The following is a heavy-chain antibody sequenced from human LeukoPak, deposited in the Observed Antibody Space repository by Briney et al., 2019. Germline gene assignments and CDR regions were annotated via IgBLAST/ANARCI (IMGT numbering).Heavy chain of an antibody. CDR1: GGSFSGYY. CDR3: ARNKVGCFDP. J-gene: IGHJ5*02. Sequence: SETLSLTCAVYGGSFSGYYWSWIRQPPGKGLEWIGEINHSGSTNYNPSLKSRVTISVDTSKNQFSLKLSSVTAADTAVYYCARNKVGCFDPWGQGTPVTVSS. V-gene: IGHV4-34*01. CDR2: INHSGST. D-gene: IGHD1/OR15-1a*01.